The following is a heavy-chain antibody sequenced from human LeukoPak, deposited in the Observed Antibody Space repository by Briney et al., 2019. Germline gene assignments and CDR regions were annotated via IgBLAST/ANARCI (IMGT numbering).Heavy chain of an antibody. J-gene: IGHJ4*02. CDR2: INPSGGST. D-gene: IGHD2-21*02. CDR1: GYTLTELS. V-gene: IGHV1-46*01. Sequence: GASVKVSCKVSGYTLTELSMHWVRQAPGQGLEWMGIINPSGGSTSYAQKFQGRVTMTRDTSTSTVYMELSSLRSEDTAVYYCARGGGDWPSFFDYWGQGTLVTVSS. CDR3: ARGGGDWPSFFDY.